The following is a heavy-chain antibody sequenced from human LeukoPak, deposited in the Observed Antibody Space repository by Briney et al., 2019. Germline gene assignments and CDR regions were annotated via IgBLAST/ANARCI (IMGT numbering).Heavy chain of an antibody. CDR2: IYHSGST. Sequence: SQTLCLTCTVSGGSISSGGYYWSWIRQPPGKGLGWIGYIYHSGSTYYNPSLKSRVTISVDRSKNQFSLKLSSVTAADTAVYYCARDTTGTVDYWGQGTLVTVSS. V-gene: IGHV4-30-2*01. J-gene: IGHJ4*02. CDR3: ARDTTGTVDY. D-gene: IGHD1-1*01. CDR1: GGSISSGGYY.